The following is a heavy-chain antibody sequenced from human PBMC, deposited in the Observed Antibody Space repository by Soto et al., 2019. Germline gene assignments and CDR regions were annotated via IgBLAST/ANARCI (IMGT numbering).Heavy chain of an antibody. V-gene: IGHV1-8*01. D-gene: IGHD4-17*01. CDR1: GYTFTSYD. CDR2: MNPNSGNT. CDR3: LAAVTNADPFDY. J-gene: IGHJ4*02. Sequence: ASVKVSCKASGYTFTSYDINWVRQATGQGLEWMGWMNPNSGNTGYAQKFQGRVTMTRNTSISTAYMELSSLRSEDTAVYYCLAAVTNADPFDYWGQGTLVTVSS.